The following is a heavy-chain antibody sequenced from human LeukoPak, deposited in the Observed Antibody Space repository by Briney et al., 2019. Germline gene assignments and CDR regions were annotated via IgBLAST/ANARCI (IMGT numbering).Heavy chain of an antibody. D-gene: IGHD6-6*01. V-gene: IGHV4-61*02. J-gene: IGHJ3*02. CDR1: GGSIDSGAYY. Sequence: SQTLSLTRTVSGGSIDSGAYYWSWIRQPVGKGLEWIGRMYTRGSTNYNTSLKSRVTILVDPSKNQFSLRLSSVTAADTAVYYGARKTSIHGAFDIWGQGTMVTVSS. CDR2: MYTRGST. CDR3: ARKTSIHGAFDI.